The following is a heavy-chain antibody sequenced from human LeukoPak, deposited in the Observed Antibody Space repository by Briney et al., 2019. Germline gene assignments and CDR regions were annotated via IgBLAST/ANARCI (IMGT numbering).Heavy chain of an antibody. J-gene: IGHJ4*02. CDR3: ARQGRQQLARYFDY. Sequence: SETLSLTCTVSGGSISSSSYYWGWIRQPPGKGLEWIGSIYYSGITYYSPSLKSRVTISVDTSKNQFSLKLSSVTAADTAVYYCARQGRQQLARYFDYWGQGTLVTVSS. D-gene: IGHD6-13*01. V-gene: IGHV4-39*01. CDR2: IYYSGIT. CDR1: GGSISSSSYY.